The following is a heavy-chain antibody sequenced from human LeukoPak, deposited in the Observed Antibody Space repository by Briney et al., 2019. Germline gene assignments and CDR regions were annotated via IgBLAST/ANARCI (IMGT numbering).Heavy chain of an antibody. Sequence: GGSLRLSCGASGFSFSAYGMHWVRQAPGKGLEWVAVIWYDGSNKDYADSVKGRFTISRDNSQNTLYLQMNSLRAEDTAVYYCARDLYNCMDVWGQGTTVTVSS. V-gene: IGHV3-33*01. CDR2: IWYDGSNK. CDR3: ARDLYNCMDV. J-gene: IGHJ6*02. CDR1: GFSFSAYG. D-gene: IGHD1-20*01.